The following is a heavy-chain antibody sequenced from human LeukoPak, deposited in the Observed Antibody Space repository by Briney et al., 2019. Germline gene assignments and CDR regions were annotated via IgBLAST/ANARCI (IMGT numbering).Heavy chain of an antibody. Sequence: SVKVSCKASGGTFSSYAISWVRQAPGQGLEWMGRIIPIFGIANYAQKFQGRVTITADKSTSTAYMELSSLRSEDTAVYYCARSYRRYGSGSYSHVYYYGMDVWGQGTTVTVSS. D-gene: IGHD3-10*01. V-gene: IGHV1-69*04. J-gene: IGHJ6*02. CDR2: IIPIFGIA. CDR1: GGTFSSYA. CDR3: ARSYRRYGSGSYSHVYYYGMDV.